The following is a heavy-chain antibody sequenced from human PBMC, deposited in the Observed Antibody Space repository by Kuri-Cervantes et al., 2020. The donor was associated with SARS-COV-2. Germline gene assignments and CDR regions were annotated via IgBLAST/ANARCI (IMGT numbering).Heavy chain of an antibody. CDR3: ARVPNGSSWSYYYYYYMDV. D-gene: IGHD6-13*01. CDR2: ISGSESYK. V-gene: IGHV3-21*01. Sequence: GESLKISCAASGFTFSSYSMNWVRQAPGKALEWVSSISGSESYKYYADSMKGRFTISRDNAKNSLYLQMNSLRAEDTAVYYCARVPNGSSWSYYYYYYMDVWGKGTTVTVSS. J-gene: IGHJ6*03. CDR1: GFTFSSYS.